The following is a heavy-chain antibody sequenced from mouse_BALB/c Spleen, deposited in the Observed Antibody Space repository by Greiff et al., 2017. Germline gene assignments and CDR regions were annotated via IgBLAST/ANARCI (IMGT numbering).Heavy chain of an antibody. D-gene: IGHD2-10*02. CDR1: GFTFSSYA. J-gene: IGHJ2*01. CDR2: ISSGGST. CDR3: AKGSPYGNSLDY. Sequence: EVKLVESGGGLVKPGGSLKLSCAASGFTFSSYAMSWVRQTPEKRLEWVASISSGGSTYYPDSVKGRFTISRDNARNILYLQMSSLRSEDTAMYYCAKGSPYGNSLDYWGQGTTLTVSS. V-gene: IGHV5-6-5*01.